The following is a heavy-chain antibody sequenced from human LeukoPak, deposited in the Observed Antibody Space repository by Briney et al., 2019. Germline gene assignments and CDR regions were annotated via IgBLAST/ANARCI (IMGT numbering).Heavy chain of an antibody. CDR2: VTTSTGKP. Sequence: ASVKVSCKASGYTFTVYSINWLRQAPGQGLEWMGWVTTSTGKPTYAQGFTGRFVFSLDTSVSTTYLHINSLKAEDTAVYYCARDASMINFDYWGQGSLVTVSS. J-gene: IGHJ4*02. V-gene: IGHV7-4-1*02. D-gene: IGHD3-16*01. CDR3: ARDASMINFDY. CDR1: GYTFTVYS.